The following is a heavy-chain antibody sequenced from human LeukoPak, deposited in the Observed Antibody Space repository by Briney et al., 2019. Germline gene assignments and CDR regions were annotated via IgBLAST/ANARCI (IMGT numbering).Heavy chain of an antibody. CDR1: GGSISSGDYY. CDR2: IYYSGST. Sequence: PSETLFLTCTVSGGSISSGDYYWSWIRQPPGKGLEWIGYIYYSGSTYYNPSLKSRVTISVDTSKNQFSLKLSSVTAADTAVYYCARGADYYYMDVWGKGTTVTVSS. V-gene: IGHV4-30-4*08. CDR3: ARGADYYYMDV. J-gene: IGHJ6*03.